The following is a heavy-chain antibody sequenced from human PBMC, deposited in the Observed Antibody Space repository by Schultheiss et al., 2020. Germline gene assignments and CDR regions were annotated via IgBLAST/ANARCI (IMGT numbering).Heavy chain of an antibody. CDR1: GGSISSGSYY. D-gene: IGHD6-19*01. CDR3: ARGQWLPWWFDP. CDR2: IYTSGST. V-gene: IGHV4-61*02. J-gene: IGHJ5*02. Sequence: SETLSLTCTVSGGSISSGSYYWSWIRQPAGKGLDWIGRIYTSGSTNYYPSLKSRVTVSVDTSKNHFSLKLSSVTFADMAVYYCARGQWLPWWFDPWGQGTLVNVSS.